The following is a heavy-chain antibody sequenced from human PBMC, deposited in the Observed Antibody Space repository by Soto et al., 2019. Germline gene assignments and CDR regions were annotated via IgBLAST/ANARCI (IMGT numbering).Heavy chain of an antibody. J-gene: IGHJ4*02. CDR2: IYYSGST. CDR3: ARDAGYSGYFDS. V-gene: IGHV4-59*01. Sequence: SETLSFTCTVSGGSISSYYWNWIRQPPGKGLEWIGYIYYSGSTNYNPSLKSRVTISVDTSKNQFSLKLSSVTAADTAVYYCARDAGYSGYFDSWGQGTLVTVSS. CDR1: GGSISSYY. D-gene: IGHD5-12*01.